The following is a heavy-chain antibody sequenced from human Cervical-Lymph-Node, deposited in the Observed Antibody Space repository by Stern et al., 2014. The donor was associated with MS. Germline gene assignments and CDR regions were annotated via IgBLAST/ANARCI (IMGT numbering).Heavy chain of an antibody. V-gene: IGHV1-69*01. D-gene: IGHD6-13*01. CDR3: ASVDEVAAAVXXMDV. Sequence: VQLVESGAEVKKPGSSVKVSCKASGGTFSSYAISWVRQAPGQGLEWMGGIIPIFGTANYAKKFQGRGTITADESTSTAYMELSSLRSEDTAVYYCASVDEVAAAVXXMDVWGQGTTVTVSS. J-gene: IGHJ6*02. CDR2: IIPIFGTA. CDR1: GGTFSSYA.